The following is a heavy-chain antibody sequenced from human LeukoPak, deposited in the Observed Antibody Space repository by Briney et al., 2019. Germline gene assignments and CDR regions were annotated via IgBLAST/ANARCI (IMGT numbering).Heavy chain of an antibody. CDR3: ARSRGVALGGTDYYYYYMDV. D-gene: IGHD1-1*01. J-gene: IGHJ6*03. CDR1: GGTFSSYA. Sequence: GSSVKVSCKASGGTFSSYAISWVRQAPGQGLEWMGGIIPIFGTANYAQKFQGRVTITTDESTSTAYMELSSLRSEDTAVYYCARSRGVALGGTDYYYYYMDVWGKGTTVTVSS. V-gene: IGHV1-69*05. CDR2: IIPIFGTA.